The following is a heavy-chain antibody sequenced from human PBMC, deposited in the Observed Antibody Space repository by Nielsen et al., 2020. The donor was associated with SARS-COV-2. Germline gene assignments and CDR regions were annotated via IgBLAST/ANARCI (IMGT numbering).Heavy chain of an antibody. CDR2: INHSGST. CDR3: ARGHKGAAAGYYFDY. V-gene: IGHV4-34*01. J-gene: IGHJ4*02. D-gene: IGHD6-13*01. Sequence: SETLSLTCAVYGGSFSGYYWSWIRQPPGKGLEWIREINHSGSTNYNPSLKSRVTISVDTSKNQFSLKLSSVTAADTAVYYCARGHKGAAAGYYFDYWGQGTLVTVSS. CDR1: GGSFSGYY.